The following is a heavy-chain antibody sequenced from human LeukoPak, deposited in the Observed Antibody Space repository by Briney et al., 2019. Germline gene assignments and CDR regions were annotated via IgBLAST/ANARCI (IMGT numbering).Heavy chain of an antibody. Sequence: SETLSLTCTVSGGSISSHYWSWIRQPPGKGLEWTGYIYYSGSTNYNPSLKSRVTISVDTSKNQFSLKLSSVTAADTAVYYCAGPYYDFWSGYNGAFDIWGQGTMVTVSS. D-gene: IGHD3-3*01. CDR3: AGPYYDFWSGYNGAFDI. J-gene: IGHJ3*02. V-gene: IGHV4-59*11. CDR1: GGSISSHY. CDR2: IYYSGST.